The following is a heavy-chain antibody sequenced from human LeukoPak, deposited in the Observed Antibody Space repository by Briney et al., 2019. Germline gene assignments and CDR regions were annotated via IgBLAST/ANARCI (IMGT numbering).Heavy chain of an antibody. D-gene: IGHD6-19*01. J-gene: IGHJ4*02. Sequence: GGSLRLSCAASGFIFSSYWMHWVRQAPGKGLVWVSRINSDGSSTTYADSVKGRFTISRDNAKNTLYLQMNSLRAEDTAVYFCARGSGWLYYFDYWGQGTLVTVSS. CDR2: INSDGSST. CDR3: ARGSGWLYYFDY. CDR1: GFIFSSYW. V-gene: IGHV3-74*01.